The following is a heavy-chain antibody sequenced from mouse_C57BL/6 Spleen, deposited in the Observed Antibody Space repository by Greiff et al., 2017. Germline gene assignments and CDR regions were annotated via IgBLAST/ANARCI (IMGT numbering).Heavy chain of an antibody. CDR3: AMSTDYCSVDY. V-gene: IGHV1-54*01. Sequence: VKLQESGAELVRPGTSVKVSCKASGYAFTNYLIEWVKQRPGQGLEWIGVINPGSGGTNYNEKFKGTATLTADKSSSTAYMQLSSLTSEDSAVCFSAMSTDYCSVDYWGQGTTLTVSS. CDR1: GYAFTNYL. CDR2: INPGSGGT. J-gene: IGHJ2*01. D-gene: IGHD1-1*01.